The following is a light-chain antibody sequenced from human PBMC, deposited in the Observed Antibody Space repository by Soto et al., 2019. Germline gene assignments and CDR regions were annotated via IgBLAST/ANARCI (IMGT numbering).Light chain of an antibody. J-gene: IGKJ2*01. CDR2: GAS. CDR1: QSVISNY. Sequence: VLTQSPGTLSLSPGERATLSCRASQSVISNYLAWYQQKPGQAPRLLIYGASSRATGIPDRFSGSGSGTDLTLTISRLEPEDFAVYYCQQYGSSPPYTFGQGTKLEIK. CDR3: QQYGSSPPYT. V-gene: IGKV3-20*01.